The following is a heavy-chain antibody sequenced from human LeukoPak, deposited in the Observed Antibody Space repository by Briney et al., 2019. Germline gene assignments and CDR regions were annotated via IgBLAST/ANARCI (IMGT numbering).Heavy chain of an antibody. CDR2: ISSSSSTI. CDR1: GFTFSSYS. D-gene: IGHD3-22*01. CDR3: ARDRFYYDSSGRTLYYYYYVDV. Sequence: PGGSLRLSCAASGFTFSSYSMNWVRQAPGKGLEWVSYISSSSSTIYYADSVKGRFTISRDNAKNSLYLQMNSLRAEDTAVYYCARDRFYYDSSGRTLYYYYYVDVWGKGTTVTVSS. J-gene: IGHJ6*03. V-gene: IGHV3-48*04.